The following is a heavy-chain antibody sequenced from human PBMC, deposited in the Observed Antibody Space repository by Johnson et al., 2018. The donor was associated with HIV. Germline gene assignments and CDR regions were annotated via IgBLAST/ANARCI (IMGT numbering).Heavy chain of an antibody. J-gene: IGHJ3*02. D-gene: IGHD2-2*01. CDR3: ARGIQPDAFDI. CDR1: GFTFSNYA. Sequence: QVQLVESGGGVVQPGRSLRLSCAASGFTFSNYAMHWVRQAPGKGLEWVAVISYDGSNKYYADSVKGRFTISRDNAKKSLYLQMNSLRAEDTAVYYCARGIQPDAFDIWGQGTMVTVSS. V-gene: IGHV3-30*04. CDR2: ISYDGSNK.